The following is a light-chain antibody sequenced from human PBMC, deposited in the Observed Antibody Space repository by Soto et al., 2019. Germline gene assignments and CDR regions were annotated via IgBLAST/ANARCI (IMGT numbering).Light chain of an antibody. CDR2: DAS. CDR1: RNIANDY. V-gene: IGKV3-20*01. Sequence: EVALTQSPGTLSLSPGARATLSCRASRNIANDYLTWYQQKPGQAPRVLIYDASTRATGIPDRFSGSGSGTDFTLTISRLEPEDFAMYYCQQYGSSPWTFGQGTKVDIK. CDR3: QQYGSSPWT. J-gene: IGKJ1*01.